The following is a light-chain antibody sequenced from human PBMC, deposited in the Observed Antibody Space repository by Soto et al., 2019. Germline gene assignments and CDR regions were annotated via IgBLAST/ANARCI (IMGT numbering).Light chain of an antibody. CDR3: AAWDDSLNGLYV. Sequence: CVLTRPPSASGTPGERVTISCSGSSSNIGSNTVNWYQQLPGTAPKLLIYSNNQRPSGVPDRFSGSKSGTSASLAISGLQSEDEADYYCAAWDDSLNGLYVFGTGTKVTVL. CDR2: SNN. CDR1: SSNIGSNT. V-gene: IGLV1-44*01. J-gene: IGLJ1*01.